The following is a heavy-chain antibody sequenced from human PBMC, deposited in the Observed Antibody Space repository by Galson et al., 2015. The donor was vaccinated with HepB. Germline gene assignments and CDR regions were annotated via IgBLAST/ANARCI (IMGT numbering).Heavy chain of an antibody. CDR1: GGTFSSYA. CDR3: ARVASSSWSHYYGMDV. V-gene: IGHV1-69*13. CDR2: IIPIFGIA. D-gene: IGHD6-13*01. Sequence: SVKVSCKASGGTFSSYAISWVRQAPGQGLEWMGGIIPIFGIANYAQKFQGRVTITADESTSTAYMELSSLRSEDTAVYYCARVASSSWSHYYGMDVWGQGTTATVSS. J-gene: IGHJ6*02.